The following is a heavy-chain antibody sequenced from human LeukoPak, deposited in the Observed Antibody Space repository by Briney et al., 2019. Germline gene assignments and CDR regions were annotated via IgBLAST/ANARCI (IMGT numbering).Heavy chain of an antibody. J-gene: IGHJ5*02. CDR2: IWYDGSNE. Sequence: GRSLRLSCAASGFTFSSYGMHWVRQAPGKGLEWVAVIWYDGSNEYYADSVKGRFTVSRDNSKNTLYLQMNSLSAEDTAMYYCAKETGGIEGSYNWFDPWGQGTLVTVSS. D-gene: IGHD3-10*01. CDR1: GFTFSSYG. CDR3: AKETGGIEGSYNWFDP. V-gene: IGHV3-33*06.